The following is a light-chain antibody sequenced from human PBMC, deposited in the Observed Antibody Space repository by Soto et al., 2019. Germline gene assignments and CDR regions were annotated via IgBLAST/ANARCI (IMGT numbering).Light chain of an antibody. Sequence: DIQMTQSPSSLSASVGDRITITCRASQSISAYLNWYQHKPGKAPKLLFFAPSTLQTRVASQFSGSGSGTHCTLPISGLQLDYFATYYLQQSFGSPFCFAEGTKLEF. CDR1: QSISAY. CDR3: QQSFGSPFC. CDR2: APS. V-gene: IGKV1-39*01. J-gene: IGKJ2*03.